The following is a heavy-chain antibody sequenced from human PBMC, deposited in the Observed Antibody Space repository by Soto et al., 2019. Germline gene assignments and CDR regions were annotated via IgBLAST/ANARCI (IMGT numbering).Heavy chain of an antibody. V-gene: IGHV4-34*01. CDR1: GGSFSGHY. CDR2: INHSGST. J-gene: IGHJ6*03. D-gene: IGHD3-16*01. Sequence: SETLSLTCAVYGGSFSGHYWSWIRQPPGKGLEWIGEINHSGSTNYNPSLKSRVTISVDTSKNQFSLKLSSVTAADTAVYYCARCVGELVYYYYMDVWGKGTTVTVSS. CDR3: ARCVGELVYYYYMDV.